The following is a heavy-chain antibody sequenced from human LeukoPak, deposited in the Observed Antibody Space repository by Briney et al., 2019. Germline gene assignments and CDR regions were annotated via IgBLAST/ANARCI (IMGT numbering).Heavy chain of an antibody. CDR1: GYTFTSYD. V-gene: IGHV1-8*03. D-gene: IGHD3-22*01. Sequence: ASVKVSCKASGYTFTSYDINWVRQATGQGLEWMGWMNPNSGNTGYAQKFQGRVTITRNTSISTAYMELSSLRSEDTAVYYCARGGTYYYDSSGYFLRLNYYYYMDVWGKGTTVTVSS. CDR2: MNPNSGNT. CDR3: ARGGTYYYDSSGYFLRLNYYYYMDV. J-gene: IGHJ6*03.